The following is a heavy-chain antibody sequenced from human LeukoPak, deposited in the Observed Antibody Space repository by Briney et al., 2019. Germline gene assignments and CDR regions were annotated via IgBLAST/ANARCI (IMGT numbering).Heavy chain of an antibody. J-gene: IGHJ6*03. Sequence: ASVKVSCKASGYTFTRDDINWVRQATGQGLEWMGWMNPNSGNTGYAQKFQGRVTMTRNTSISTAYMELSSLRSEDTAVYYCARGRTYYGTPVWYYHYYYMDVWGKGTTVTVSS. V-gene: IGHV1-8*01. CDR1: GYTFTRDD. CDR3: ARGRTYYGTPVWYYHYYYMDV. CDR2: MNPNSGNT. D-gene: IGHD3-10*01.